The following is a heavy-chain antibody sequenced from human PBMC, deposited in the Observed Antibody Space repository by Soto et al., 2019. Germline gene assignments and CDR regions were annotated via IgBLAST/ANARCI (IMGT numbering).Heavy chain of an antibody. CDR2: INPNSGGT. CDR3: ARGVSSSGGMDV. J-gene: IGHJ6*02. CDR1: GYTFTGYY. V-gene: IGHV1-2*02. D-gene: IGHD3-10*01. Sequence: QVQLVQSGAEVKKPGASVNVSCKASGYTFTGYYMHWVRQAPGQGLEWMGWINPNSGGTNYGQKCQGRGTMTRDTSISTGYVELSRLRSDDTAVYYCARGVSSSGGMDVWGQGTTVTVSS.